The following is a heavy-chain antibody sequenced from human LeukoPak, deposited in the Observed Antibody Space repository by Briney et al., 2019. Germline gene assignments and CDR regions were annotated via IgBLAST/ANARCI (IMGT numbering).Heavy chain of an antibody. Sequence: PSETLSLTCAVYGGSFSGYYWSWIRQPPGKGLEWIGEINHSGSTNYNPSLKSRVTISVDTSKNQFSLKLSSVTAADTAVYYCARVIRPGFYYGMDVWGQGTTVTVSS. D-gene: IGHD1-1*01. J-gene: IGHJ6*02. V-gene: IGHV4-34*01. CDR2: INHSGST. CDR1: GGSFSGYY. CDR3: ARVIRPGFYYGMDV.